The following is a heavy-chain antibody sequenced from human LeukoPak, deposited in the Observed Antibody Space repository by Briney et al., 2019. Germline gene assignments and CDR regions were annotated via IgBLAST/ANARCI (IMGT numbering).Heavy chain of an antibody. CDR2: ISVYNGDT. CDR3: ARVSRGVNICDS. J-gene: IGHJ4*02. Sequence: GASVKVSCKASGYTFTSFDISWVRQAPGQGLEWMGWISVYNGDTNYAQKLQDRVTMTPDTSTSTAYMELRSLRSDDTAVYYCARVSRGVNICDSWGQGTLVTVSS. CDR1: GYTFTSFD. V-gene: IGHV1-18*01. D-gene: IGHD2/OR15-2a*01.